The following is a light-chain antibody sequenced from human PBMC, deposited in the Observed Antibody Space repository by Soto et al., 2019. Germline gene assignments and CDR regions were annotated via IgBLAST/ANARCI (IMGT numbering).Light chain of an antibody. CDR1: SGSVSSNFY. CDR2: STN. J-gene: IGLJ3*02. CDR3: VLYLDGGIWL. V-gene: IGLV8-61*01. Sequence: QAVVTQEPSFSVSPGGTVTLTCGLSSGSVSSNFYPSWFQQTPGQAPRALIYSTNIRSSGVPDRFSGSILGNKAALTITGAQADDESDYYCVLYLDGGIWLFGGGTKVTVL.